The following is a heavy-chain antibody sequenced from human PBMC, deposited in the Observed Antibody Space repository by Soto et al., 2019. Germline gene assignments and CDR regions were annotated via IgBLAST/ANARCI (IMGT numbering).Heavy chain of an antibody. CDR3: ARRYSSTSLFDYGMDV. Sequence: QVQLVESGGGVVQPGRSLRLSCAASGFTFSSYAMHWVRQAPGKGLEWVAVISYDGSNKYYADSVKGRFTISRDNSKNTLYLQMNSLRAEDTAVYYCARRYSSTSLFDYGMDVWGQGTTVTVSS. D-gene: IGHD6-19*01. CDR2: ISYDGSNK. CDR1: GFTFSSYA. J-gene: IGHJ6*02. V-gene: IGHV3-30-3*01.